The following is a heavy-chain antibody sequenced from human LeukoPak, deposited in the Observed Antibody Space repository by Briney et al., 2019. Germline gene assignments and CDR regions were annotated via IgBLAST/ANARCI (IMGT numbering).Heavy chain of an antibody. D-gene: IGHD4-17*01. Sequence: EESLKISCKGSGYSFTSYWIGWVRQMPGKGLEWMGIIYPGDSDTRYSPSFQGQVTISVDKSITTAYLQWSSLKASDTAIYYCARTTTVPPDYWGQGTLVTVSS. CDR2: IYPGDSDT. CDR3: ARTTTVPPDY. CDR1: GYSFTSYW. J-gene: IGHJ4*02. V-gene: IGHV5-51*01.